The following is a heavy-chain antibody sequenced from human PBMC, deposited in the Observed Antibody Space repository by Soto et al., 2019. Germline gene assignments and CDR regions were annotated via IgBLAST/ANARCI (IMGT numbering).Heavy chain of an antibody. J-gene: IGHJ4*02. CDR2: INHSGST. CDR3: ARGDLQRDF. V-gene: IGHV4-34*01. Sequence: PSETLSLTCAVYGGSFSGYYWSWIRQPPGKGLEWIGEINHSGSTNYNPSLKSRVTISVDTSKNQFSLKVNSVTAADTDVYYCARGDLQRDFWGQGTLVTVSS. CDR1: GGSFSGYY.